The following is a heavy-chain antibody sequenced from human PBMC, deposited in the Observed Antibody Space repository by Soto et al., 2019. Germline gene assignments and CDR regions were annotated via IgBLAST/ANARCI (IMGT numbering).Heavy chain of an antibody. CDR3: ARHIDY. Sequence: SETLSLTCTVSGGSIRSYYWSWIRQAPGKGLEWIGYLYNSGSTVYNPSLKSRVTISVDTSKNQFSLKLNSVTAADTAVYYCARHIDYWGQGTLVTVSS. V-gene: IGHV4-59*08. J-gene: IGHJ4*02. CDR1: GGSIRSYY. CDR2: LYNSGST.